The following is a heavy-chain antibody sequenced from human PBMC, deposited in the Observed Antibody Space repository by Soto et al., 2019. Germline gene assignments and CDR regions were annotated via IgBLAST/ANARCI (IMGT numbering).Heavy chain of an antibody. Sequence: EVQLLESGGGLVQPGGSLRLSCAASGFTFSSYAMSWVRQAPGKGLEWVSAISGSGGSTYYADSVKGRFTISRDNSKNTVYLEMNSLRAEDTAVYYCAKVRGYSYGHDAFAIWGQGTMVTVSS. D-gene: IGHD5-18*01. V-gene: IGHV3-23*01. CDR2: ISGSGGST. CDR1: GFTFSSYA. CDR3: AKVRGYSYGHDAFAI. J-gene: IGHJ3*02.